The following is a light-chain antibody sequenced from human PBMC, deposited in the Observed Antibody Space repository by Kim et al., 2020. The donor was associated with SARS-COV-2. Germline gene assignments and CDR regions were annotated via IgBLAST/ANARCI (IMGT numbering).Light chain of an antibody. V-gene: IGKV1-33*01. CDR3: QQYDNLPIT. CDR2: DAS. J-gene: IGKJ5*01. CDR1: QKISNY. Sequence: VGDRVTITCAGRQKISNYLNWYQQRPGKAPKLLIYDASNVETGVPSRFSGSGSGTDFTFTISSLQPEDIATYYCQQYDNLPITFGQGTRLEIK.